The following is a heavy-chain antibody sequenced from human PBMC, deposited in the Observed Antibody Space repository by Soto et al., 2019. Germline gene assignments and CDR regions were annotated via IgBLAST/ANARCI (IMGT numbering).Heavy chain of an antibody. Sequence: GGSLRLSCAASGFTVSSNYMSWVRQAPGKGLEWVSVIYSGGSTYYADSVKGRFTISRDNSKNTLYLQVNSLRAEDTAVYYCARDKSSGGSCYWGKGTTVTVSS. V-gene: IGHV3-66*01. CDR1: GFTVSSNY. J-gene: IGHJ6*04. CDR2: IYSGGST. CDR3: ARDKSSGGSCY. D-gene: IGHD2-15*01.